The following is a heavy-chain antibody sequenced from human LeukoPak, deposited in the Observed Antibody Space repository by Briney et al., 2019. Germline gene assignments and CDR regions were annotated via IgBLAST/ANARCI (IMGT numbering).Heavy chain of an antibody. D-gene: IGHD3-3*01. Sequence: GGSLRLSCAASGFTFSSYAMSWVRQAPGKGLEWVSAISGSGGSTYYADSVKGRFTISRDNSKNTLYLQMNSLRAEDTAVYYCVKDGFLEWLARPQWVYYMDVWGKGTTVTVSS. CDR2: ISGSGGST. CDR3: VKDGFLEWLARPQWVYYMDV. CDR1: GFTFSSYA. V-gene: IGHV3-23*01. J-gene: IGHJ6*03.